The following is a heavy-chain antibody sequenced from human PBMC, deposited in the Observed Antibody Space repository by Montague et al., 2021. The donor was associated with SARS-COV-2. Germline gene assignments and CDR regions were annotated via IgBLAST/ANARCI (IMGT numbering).Heavy chain of an antibody. J-gene: IGHJ6*03. CDR1: GESFSRYY. CDR3: ARLGDGIVPSPILGLGPYYSFYYMDV. CDR2: ISQSGNT. Sequence: SETLSLTCAVFGESFSRYYWSWIRQPPGKGLEWIGEISQSGNTKYNPSLQSRVSISLDTSRNQFSLKVSSVTAADTAIYYCARLGDGIVPSPILGLGPYYSFYYMDVWGQGTTVTVSS. D-gene: IGHD2-2*02. V-gene: IGHV4-34*01.